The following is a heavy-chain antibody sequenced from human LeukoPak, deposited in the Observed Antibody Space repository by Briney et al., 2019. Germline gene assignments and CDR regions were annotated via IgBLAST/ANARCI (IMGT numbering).Heavy chain of an antibody. CDR1: GFTFRSYG. J-gene: IGHJ3*02. CDR3: ARTMVTARNAFEI. V-gene: IGHV3-30*03. CDR2: IPYDGSNR. D-gene: IGHD2-21*02. Sequence: GGSLRLSCAASGFTFRSYGMHWVRQAPGKGLEWVAVIPYDGSNRYYAESVKGRFTISRDNSKNTLHLQMNSPRAEDTAVYYCARTMVTARNAFEIWGQGTMVTVSS.